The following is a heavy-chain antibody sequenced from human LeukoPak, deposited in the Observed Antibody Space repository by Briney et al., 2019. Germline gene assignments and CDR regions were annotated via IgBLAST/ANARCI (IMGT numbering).Heavy chain of an antibody. CDR2: ISYDGSNK. V-gene: IGHV3-30*03. CDR3: ASGRFGELSGYFDY. D-gene: IGHD3-10*01. J-gene: IGHJ4*02. CDR1: GFTFSSYG. Sequence: GRSLRLSCAASGFTFSSYGMHWVRQAPGKGLEWVAVISYDGSNKYYADSVKGRFTISRDNPKNTLYLQVNSLRAEDTAVYYCASGRFGELSGYFDYWGQGTLVTVSS.